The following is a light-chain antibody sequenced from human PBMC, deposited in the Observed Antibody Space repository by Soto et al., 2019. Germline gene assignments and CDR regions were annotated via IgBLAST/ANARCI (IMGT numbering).Light chain of an antibody. V-gene: IGKV1-5*03. CDR1: QTISSW. CDR2: KAS. J-gene: IGKJ1*01. Sequence: DIQMTQSPSTLSGSVGARVTITCRASQTISSWLAWYQQKPGKAPKLLIYKASTLKSGVPSRFSGSGSGTEFTLTISSLQPDDFATYYCLQDINYPWTFGQGTKVDIK. CDR3: LQDINYPWT.